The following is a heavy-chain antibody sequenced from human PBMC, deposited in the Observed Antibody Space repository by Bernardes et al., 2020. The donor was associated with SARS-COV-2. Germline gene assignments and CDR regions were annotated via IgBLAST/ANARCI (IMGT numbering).Heavy chain of an antibody. D-gene: IGHD3-16*01. J-gene: IGHJ6*02. CDR2: IYYNGRT. CDR3: ARLWGGGV. V-gene: IGHV4-59*01. CDR1: GGSISSYY. Sequence: SLTCIVSGGSISSYYWSWIRQPPGKGLEWIGYIYYNGRTNYNPSLKSRVTISLDTSKNQYSLKLNSVTAADTAVYYCARLWGGGVWGQGTTVSVSS.